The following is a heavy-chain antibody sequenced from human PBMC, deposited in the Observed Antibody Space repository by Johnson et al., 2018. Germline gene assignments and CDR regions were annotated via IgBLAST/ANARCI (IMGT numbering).Heavy chain of an antibody. V-gene: IGHV4-59*01. CDR2: IYYTGPT. Sequence: QVQLQESGPGLVRPSETLSLTCTVSGGSIRSYYWSWIRQPPGKGLEWIGYIYYTGPTNYNPSLKSRLTISVDTSRDQFSLKLSPVTAADTAVYYCAREAHDAFDIWGQGTMVTVSS. CDR3: AREAHDAFDI. J-gene: IGHJ3*02. CDR1: GGSIRSYY.